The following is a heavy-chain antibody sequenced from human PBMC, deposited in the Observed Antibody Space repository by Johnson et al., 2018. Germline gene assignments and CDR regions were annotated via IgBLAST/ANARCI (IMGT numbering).Heavy chain of an antibody. CDR1: TDSIRNNTYY. Sequence: QVQLQESGPGLVKPSETLSLTCIVSTDSIRNNTYYWGWIRQPPGKGLEWIGNIYYTGSTYYNPSLKSRVTISVDTSKNQFSLKLRSVPAADTAVYYCARDFGVVSANAFDIWGQGTMVTVSS. D-gene: IGHD3-3*01. V-gene: IGHV4-39*07. CDR3: ARDFGVVSANAFDI. CDR2: IYYTGST. J-gene: IGHJ3*02.